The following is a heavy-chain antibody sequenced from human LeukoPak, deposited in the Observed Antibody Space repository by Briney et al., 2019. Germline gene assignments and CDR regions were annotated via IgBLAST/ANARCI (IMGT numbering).Heavy chain of an antibody. V-gene: IGHV4-4*07. J-gene: IGHJ6*03. CDR3: ARDNYDYMDV. CDR1: GGSISSYY. Sequence: SETLSLTCTVSGGSISSYYWSWLRQPAGKGLEWIGRIHTSGSTNYSPSLKSRVTMSVDTSKNQFSLKLSSVTAADTAVYYCARDNYDYMDVWGKGTTVTISS. CDR2: IHTSGST. D-gene: IGHD3-16*01.